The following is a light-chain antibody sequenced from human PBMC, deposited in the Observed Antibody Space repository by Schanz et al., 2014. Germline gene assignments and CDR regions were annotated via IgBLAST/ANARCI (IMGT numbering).Light chain of an antibody. V-gene: IGKV3-11*01. Sequence: EVVLTQSPATLSLSPGERATLSCRASQSVGNSLAWYQHKPGQAPRLLIYDASNRAAGIPARFSGSGSGTDFTLTISSLEPEDFAVYYCQLRGNWPPWTFGQGTKVEVK. J-gene: IGKJ1*01. CDR2: DAS. CDR1: QSVGNS. CDR3: QLRGNWPPWT.